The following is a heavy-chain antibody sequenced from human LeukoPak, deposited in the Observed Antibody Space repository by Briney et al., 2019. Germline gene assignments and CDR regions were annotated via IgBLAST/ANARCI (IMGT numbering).Heavy chain of an antibody. V-gene: IGHV3-33*01. D-gene: IGHD6-13*01. Sequence: PGGSLRLSCAASGFTFSSYGMHWVRQAPGKGLEWVAVIWYDGSNKYYADSVKGRFTISRDNSKNTLYLQMNSLRAEDTAVYYCARPPGVWAAAGTGWFDPWGQGTLVTVSS. CDR3: ARPPGVWAAAGTGWFDP. CDR2: IWYDGSNK. J-gene: IGHJ5*02. CDR1: GFTFSSYG.